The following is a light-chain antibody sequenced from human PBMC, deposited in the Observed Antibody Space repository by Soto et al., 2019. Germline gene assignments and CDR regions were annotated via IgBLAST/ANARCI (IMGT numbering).Light chain of an antibody. V-gene: IGKV1-5*01. J-gene: IGKJ2*01. CDR1: QSISTW. CDR3: QQYNSYPGT. Sequence: DLQMTQSPSTLSASVGDRVTTTCRASQSISTWLAWYQQKPGKAPKLLIYDASSLESGVPSRFSGSGPGTEFTLSISSLQPDDFATYYCQQYNSYPGTFGQGTKLEIK. CDR2: DAS.